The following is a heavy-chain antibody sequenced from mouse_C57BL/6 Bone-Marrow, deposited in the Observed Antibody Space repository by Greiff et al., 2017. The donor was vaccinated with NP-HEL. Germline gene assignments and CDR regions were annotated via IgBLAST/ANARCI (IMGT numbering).Heavy chain of an antibody. CDR2: IDPEDGDP. Sequence: VQLQQSGAELVRPGASVKLSCTASGFNIKDYSMHWVKQRPEQGLEWIGRIDPEDGDPEYAPKVQGKATMTADTSSNTAYLQLSSLTSEDTAVYYCTTITTVVARYAMDYWGQGTSVTVSS. CDR1: GFNIKDYS. D-gene: IGHD1-1*01. V-gene: IGHV14-1*01. CDR3: TTITTVVARYAMDY. J-gene: IGHJ4*01.